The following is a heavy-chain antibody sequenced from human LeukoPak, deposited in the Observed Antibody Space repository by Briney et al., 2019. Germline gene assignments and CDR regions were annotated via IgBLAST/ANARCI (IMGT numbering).Heavy chain of an antibody. J-gene: IGHJ4*02. Sequence: GGTLRLSCAASGFTFNNYGMSWVRQAPGRGLEWVSAISRDGGDTFYADSVKGRFTISRDNSKNTLYLQMNNLRGEDTAIYYCAKAANYDILTGYYLDYWGQGTLVTVSS. CDR3: AKAANYDILTGYYLDY. CDR1: GFTFNNYG. CDR2: ISRDGGDT. D-gene: IGHD3-9*01. V-gene: IGHV3-23*01.